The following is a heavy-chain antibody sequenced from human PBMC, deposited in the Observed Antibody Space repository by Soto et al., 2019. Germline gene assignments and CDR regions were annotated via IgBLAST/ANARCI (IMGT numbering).Heavy chain of an antibody. CDR2: INPSGGST. CDR3: ARDPVVSRVGGPAYFDY. V-gene: IGHV1-46*01. Sequence: ASVKVACKASGYTFTRYYMHWVRQAPGQGLEWMGIINPSGGSTSYAQKFQGRVTMTRDTSTSTVYMELSSLRSEDTAVYYCARDPVVSRVGGPAYFDYWGQGTLVTVSS. D-gene: IGHD1-26*01. J-gene: IGHJ4*02. CDR1: GYTFTRYY.